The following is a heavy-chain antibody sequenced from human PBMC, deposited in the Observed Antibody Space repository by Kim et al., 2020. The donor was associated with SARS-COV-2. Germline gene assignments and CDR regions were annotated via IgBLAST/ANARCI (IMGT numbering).Heavy chain of an antibody. CDR3: ATPWTRYSGYDRYGMDV. CDR2: INTNTGNP. CDR1: GYTFTSYA. J-gene: IGHJ6*02. D-gene: IGHD5-12*01. V-gene: IGHV7-4-1*02. Sequence: ASVKVSCKASGYTFTSYAMNWVRQAPGQGLEWMGWINTNTGNPTYAQGFTGRFVFSLDTSVSTAYLQISSLKAEDTAVYYCATPWTRYSGYDRYGMDVWGQGTTVTVSS.